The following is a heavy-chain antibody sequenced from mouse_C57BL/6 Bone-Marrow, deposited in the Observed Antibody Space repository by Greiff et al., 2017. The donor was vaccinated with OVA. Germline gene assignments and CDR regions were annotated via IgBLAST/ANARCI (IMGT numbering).Heavy chain of an antibody. D-gene: IGHD3-3*01. V-gene: IGHV1-64*01. Sequence: VQLQQPGAELVKPGASVKLSCKASGYTFTSYWMHWVKQRPGQGLEWIGMIHPHSGSTNYNEKFKSKATLTVDKYSMSAYMQLSSLTSEDSAVYYCANLPLGYWGQGTTLTVSS. CDR1: GYTFTSYW. CDR3: ANLPLGY. J-gene: IGHJ2*01. CDR2: IHPHSGST.